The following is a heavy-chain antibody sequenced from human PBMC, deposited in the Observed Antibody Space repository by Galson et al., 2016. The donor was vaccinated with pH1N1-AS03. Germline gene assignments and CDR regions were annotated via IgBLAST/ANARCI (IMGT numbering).Heavy chain of an antibody. Sequence: SLRLSCATSGFTFTDFAVSWVRQAPGRGLEWVSATSSSGGSTYYAESVKGRFTISRDYSKNTVDLQMNSLRAEDTAVYYCAKDRNDYRLHYFSGSDVWGQGITVIVSS. J-gene: IGHJ6*02. CDR3: AKDRNDYRLHYFSGSDV. CDR2: TSSSGGST. D-gene: IGHD1-1*01. V-gene: IGHV3-23*01. CDR1: GFTFTDFA.